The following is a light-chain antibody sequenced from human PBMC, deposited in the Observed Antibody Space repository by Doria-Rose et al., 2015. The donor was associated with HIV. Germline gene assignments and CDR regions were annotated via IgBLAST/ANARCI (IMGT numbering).Light chain of an antibody. CDR1: HTVRTY. Sequence: TQSPSSLSAPIGDRVTITCRASHTVRTYLNWFQQEPGKAPKLLIYAASRLQSGVPSRFSGSGSGTDFTLTISGLQPGDFATYYCQQTYSSPPWTFGQGTKVEMK. J-gene: IGKJ1*01. CDR2: AAS. V-gene: IGKV1-39*01. CDR3: QQTYSSPPWT.